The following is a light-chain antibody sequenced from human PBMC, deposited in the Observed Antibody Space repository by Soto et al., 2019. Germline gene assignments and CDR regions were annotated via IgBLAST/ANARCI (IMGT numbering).Light chain of an antibody. Sequence: QSVLTQPASVSGSPGQSITISCTGTSSDIGAYNFVSWYQQHPGKAPKLMLYDVNIRPSGVSNRFSGSKSGNTASLTISGLPAEDEADYYCTSWTTSTTMIFGGGTKLT. J-gene: IGLJ2*01. CDR1: SSDIGAYNF. V-gene: IGLV2-14*03. CDR2: DVN. CDR3: TSWTTSTTMI.